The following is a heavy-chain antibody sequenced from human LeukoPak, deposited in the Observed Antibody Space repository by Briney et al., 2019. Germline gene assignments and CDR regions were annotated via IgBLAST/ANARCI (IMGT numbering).Heavy chain of an antibody. J-gene: IGHJ4*02. CDR3: AKKIVATKYFDY. D-gene: IGHD5-12*01. Sequence: GRSLRLSCAASGFTFSSYGMHWVRQAPGKGLEWVSSICSGNSFMYYADSVKGRFTISRDNAKNSLNLQMNNLRAVYTAVEDCAKKIVATKYFDYWGQGTLVTVSS. V-gene: IGHV3-21*01. CDR2: ICSGNSFM. CDR1: GFTFSSYG.